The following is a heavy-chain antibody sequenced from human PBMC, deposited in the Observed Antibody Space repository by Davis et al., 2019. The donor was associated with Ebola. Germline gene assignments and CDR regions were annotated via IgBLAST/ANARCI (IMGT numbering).Heavy chain of an antibody. V-gene: IGHV5-51*01. CDR2: IYPGDSDT. Sequence: GESLKISCKGSGYSFTNYWIGWVRQMPGKGLEWMGIIYPGDSDTRYSPSFQGQVTISADKSISTAYLQWSTLKASDTAMYYCARRRVIHAMSTNDYFDYWGQGTLVTVSS. D-gene: IGHD5/OR15-5a*01. J-gene: IGHJ4*02. CDR3: ARRRVIHAMSTNDYFDY. CDR1: GYSFTNYW.